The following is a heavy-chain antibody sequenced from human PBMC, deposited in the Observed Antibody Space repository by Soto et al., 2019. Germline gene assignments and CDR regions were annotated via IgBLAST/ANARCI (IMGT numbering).Heavy chain of an antibody. J-gene: IGHJ5*02. CDR2: INHSGET. Sequence: SETLSLTCTVSGGSISNYHWTWIRQAPGRGLQWIGSINHSGETNYNPSLKSRVTMSIDMSMNQFSLKVTSLTVADTAVYYCATFIGRDWMDTWGQGTLVTVSS. CDR3: ATFIGRDWMDT. V-gene: IGHV4-59*08. D-gene: IGHD1-26*01. CDR1: GGSISNYH.